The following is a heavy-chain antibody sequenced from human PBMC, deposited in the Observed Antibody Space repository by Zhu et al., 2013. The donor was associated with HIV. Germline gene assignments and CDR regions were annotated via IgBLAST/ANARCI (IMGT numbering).Heavy chain of an antibody. CDR1: GGSFTHYA. CDR2: IIPAFGVV. Sequence: QVTVMQSEAVVKKPGSSVRVSCKSTGGSFTHYAMNWVRQAPGQGFEWMGGIIPAFGVVNYAQRFQGRITISANKETNTDFLDLRSLTSGDTAIYYCARREKAYDSGGYFQHWGQGTLVTVSS. J-gene: IGHJ1*01. D-gene: IGHD3-16*01. V-gene: IGHV1-69*17. CDR3: ARREKAYDSGGYFQH.